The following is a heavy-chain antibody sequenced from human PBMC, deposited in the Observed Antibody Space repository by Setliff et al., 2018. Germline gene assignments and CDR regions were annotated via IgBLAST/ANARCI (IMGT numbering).Heavy chain of an antibody. CDR1: GGSIRSGGYY. D-gene: IGHD2-2*01. J-gene: IGHJ3*02. Sequence: PSETLSLTCTVSGGSIRSGGYYWSWIRQHPGKGLEWIGYIYYSGSTYYNPSLKSRVTISVDTSKNQFSLKLNYVTAADTAVYYCARALGYCSRTSCYADAFDIWGQGTMVTVS. CDR2: IYYSGST. V-gene: IGHV4-31*03. CDR3: ARALGYCSRTSCYADAFDI.